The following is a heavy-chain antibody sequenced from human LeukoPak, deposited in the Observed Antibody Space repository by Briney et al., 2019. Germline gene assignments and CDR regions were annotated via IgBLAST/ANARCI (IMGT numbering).Heavy chain of an antibody. V-gene: IGHV3-30*03. CDR1: GFTFNSYG. CDR3: ARAHLSSASTDYMDV. J-gene: IGHJ6*03. D-gene: IGHD6-6*01. Sequence: GGSLRLSCAASGFTFNSYGMHWVRQVPGKGLEWVAIISYDGSNKYYADSVKGRFTISRDNSKNTLYLQMNSLRAEDTAVYYCARAHLSSASTDYMDVWGKGTTVTVSS. CDR2: ISYDGSNK.